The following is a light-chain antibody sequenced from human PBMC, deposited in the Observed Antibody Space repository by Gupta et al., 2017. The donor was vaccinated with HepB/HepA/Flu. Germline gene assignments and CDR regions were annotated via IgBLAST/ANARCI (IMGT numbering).Light chain of an antibody. CDR1: QSISSH. CDR2: AAS. V-gene: IGKV1-39*01. CDR3: QQSYSTPPWT. J-gene: IGKJ1*01. Sequence: DIQMTQSPSSLSASVGDRVTITCRASQSISSHLNWYQQKPGKAPKLLIYAASSLQSGVPSRFSVSGSGTDFTLTISSLQPEDFATYDCQQSYSTPPWTFGQGTKVEIK.